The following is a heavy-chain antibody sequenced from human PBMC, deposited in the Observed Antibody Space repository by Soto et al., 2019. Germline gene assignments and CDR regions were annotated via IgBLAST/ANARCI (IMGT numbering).Heavy chain of an antibody. CDR2: ISSSSSVI. Sequence: EVQLVESGGGLVQPGGSLRLSCATSGFILSDCAMNWVRQAPGKGLEWVSYISSSSSVIDYADSVKGRFTVSRDNARNSLYLQMNSLRAEDTAVYYCARDLSWRSHCYYYMDVWVKCTTVTVSS. J-gene: IGHJ6*03. CDR1: GFILSDCA. V-gene: IGHV3-48*01. CDR3: ARDLSWRSHCYYYMDV.